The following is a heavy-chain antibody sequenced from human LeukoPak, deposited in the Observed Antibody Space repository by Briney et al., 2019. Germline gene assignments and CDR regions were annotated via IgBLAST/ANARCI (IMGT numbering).Heavy chain of an antibody. CDR2: MNPNSGNT. Sequence: ASVKVSCKASGYTFTGYYMHWVRQATGQGLEWMGWMNPNSGNTGYAQKFQGRVTMTRNTSISTAYMELSSLRSEDTAVYYCAVSMVRGVMRYYFDYWGQGTLVTVSS. CDR1: GYTFTGYY. V-gene: IGHV1-8*02. J-gene: IGHJ4*02. D-gene: IGHD3-10*01. CDR3: AVSMVRGVMRYYFDY.